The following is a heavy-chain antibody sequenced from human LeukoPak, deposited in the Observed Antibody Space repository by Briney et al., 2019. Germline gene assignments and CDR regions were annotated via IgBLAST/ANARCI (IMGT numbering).Heavy chain of an antibody. D-gene: IGHD5-24*01. CDR2: IYSGGST. CDR1: GFTVSSNY. J-gene: IGHJ4*02. Sequence: GGSLTLSCAASGFTVSSNYMSWIRQAPGKGLEWVSVIYSGGSTYYEDSVKGRFTISRDNSKNTVYLQMDGLRAEDTAVYYCARGDGYNYWDCWGQGTLVSVCS. CDR3: ARGDGYNYWDC. V-gene: IGHV3-53*01.